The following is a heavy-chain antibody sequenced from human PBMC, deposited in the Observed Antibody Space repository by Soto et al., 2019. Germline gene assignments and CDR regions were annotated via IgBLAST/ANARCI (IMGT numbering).Heavy chain of an antibody. CDR2: IYYSGST. CDR3: ARLLVVVVIDSDGMDV. D-gene: IGHD2-15*01. Sequence: SETLSLTCTVSGSSISSSSYYWGWIRQPPGKGLEWIGSIYYSGSTYYNPSLKSRVTISVDTSKNQFSLKLSSVTAADTAVYYCARLLVVVVIDSDGMDVWGQGTTVT. CDR1: GSSISSSSYY. J-gene: IGHJ6*02. V-gene: IGHV4-39*01.